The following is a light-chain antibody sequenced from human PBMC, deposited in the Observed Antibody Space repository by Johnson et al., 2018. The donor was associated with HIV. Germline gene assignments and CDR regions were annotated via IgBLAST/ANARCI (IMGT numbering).Light chain of an antibody. CDR3: GTWDCSLSAGGYV. CDR1: SSNIGDNY. CDR2: DNN. J-gene: IGLJ1*01. V-gene: IGLV1-51*01. Sequence: QSVLTQPPSVSAAPGQKVPISCSGSSSNIGDNYVSWYQQVPGTAPKLLIYDNNKRPSGIPDRFADSKSRTSATLGNTGLQNGHEAHYYCGTWDCSLSAGGYVFGTGTKVTVL.